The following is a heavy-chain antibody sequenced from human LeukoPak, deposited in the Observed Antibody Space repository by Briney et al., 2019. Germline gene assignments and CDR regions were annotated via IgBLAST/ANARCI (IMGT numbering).Heavy chain of an antibody. CDR2: ISGSGGST. Sequence: PGGSLRLSCAASGFTFSSYAMSWVRQAPGKGLEWVSPISGSGGSTYYADSVKGRFTISRDNSKNTLYLQMNSLRAEDTAVYYCAKDLGLLWFGEVGSFDYWGQGTLVTVSS. V-gene: IGHV3-23*01. J-gene: IGHJ4*02. D-gene: IGHD3-10*01. CDR1: GFTFSSYA. CDR3: AKDLGLLWFGEVGSFDY.